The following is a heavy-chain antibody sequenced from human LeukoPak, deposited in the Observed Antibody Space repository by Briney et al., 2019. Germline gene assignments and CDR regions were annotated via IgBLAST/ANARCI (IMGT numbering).Heavy chain of an antibody. Sequence: GASVKVSCKASGYTFTGYYMHWVRQAPGQGLEWMGWINPNSGGTNYAQKFQGRVTMTRDTSISTAYMELSRLRSDDTAVYYCARDHLINSGYSSSWYVSDFDYWGQGALVTVSS. J-gene: IGHJ4*02. CDR3: ARDHLINSGYSSSWYVSDFDY. V-gene: IGHV1-2*02. CDR2: INPNSGGT. D-gene: IGHD6-13*01. CDR1: GYTFTGYY.